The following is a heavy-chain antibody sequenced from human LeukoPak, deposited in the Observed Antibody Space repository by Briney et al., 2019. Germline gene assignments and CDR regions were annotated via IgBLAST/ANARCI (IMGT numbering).Heavy chain of an antibody. CDR1: GFTFGDYA. V-gene: IGHV3-49*04. J-gene: IGHJ4*02. D-gene: IGHD3-10*01. CDR2: IRSRAYGGTT. Sequence: GGSLRLSCTASGFTFGDYAMSWVRQAPGKGLEWVGFIRSRAYGGTTEYAASVKGRFTISRDDSKSIAYLQMNSLKTEDTAVYYCTRVIALYGSGSYWNDYWGQGTLVTVSS. CDR3: TRVIALYGSGSYWNDY.